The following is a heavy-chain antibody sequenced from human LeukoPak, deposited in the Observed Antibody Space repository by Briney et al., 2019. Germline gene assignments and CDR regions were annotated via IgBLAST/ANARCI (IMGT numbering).Heavy chain of an antibody. D-gene: IGHD1-26*01. Sequence: PSETLSLTCAVYGGSFSGYYWSWIRQPPGKGLEWIGEINHSGSTNYNPSLKSRVTISVDTSKNQFSLKLSSVTAADTAVYYCARSKTGAIGYYFDYWGQGTLVTVS. CDR1: GGSFSGYY. CDR3: ARSKTGAIGYYFDY. V-gene: IGHV4-34*01. CDR2: INHSGST. J-gene: IGHJ4*02.